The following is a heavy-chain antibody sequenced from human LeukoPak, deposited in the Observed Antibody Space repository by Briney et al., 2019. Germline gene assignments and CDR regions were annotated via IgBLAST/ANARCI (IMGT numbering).Heavy chain of an antibody. V-gene: IGHV3-7*05. J-gene: IGHJ4*02. CDR2: IKQDGSQK. CDR3: AREVYGDNYFDY. CDR1: GFTFSSYA. D-gene: IGHD4-17*01. Sequence: QAGGSLRLSCAASGFTFSSYAMSWVRQAPGKGPEWVANIKQDGSQKYYVDSVKGRFTISRDNAKMSLYLQMNSLRAEDTAMYYCAREVYGDNYFDYWGQGTLVTVSS.